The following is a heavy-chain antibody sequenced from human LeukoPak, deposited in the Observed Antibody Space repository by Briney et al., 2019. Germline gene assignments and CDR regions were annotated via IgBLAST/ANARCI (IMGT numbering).Heavy chain of an antibody. CDR2: ISSSSSYI. CDR1: GFTFSSYS. Sequence: GGSLRLSCAASGFTFSSYSMSWVRQAPGKGLEWVSSISSSSSYIYYADSVKGRFTISRDNAKDSLYLQMNSLRAEDTAVYYCARELGYSYGYAFDIWGQGTMVTVSS. CDR3: ARELGYSYGYAFDI. J-gene: IGHJ3*02. D-gene: IGHD5-18*01. V-gene: IGHV3-21*01.